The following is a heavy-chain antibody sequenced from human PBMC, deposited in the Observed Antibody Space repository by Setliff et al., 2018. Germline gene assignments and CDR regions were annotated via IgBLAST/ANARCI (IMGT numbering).Heavy chain of an antibody. CDR1: GGSISSSNW. V-gene: IGHV4-4*02. CDR2: IYHSGSI. Sequence: KTSETLSLTCTVSGGSISSSNWWTWVRQPPGKGLEWIGEIYHSGSINYNPSLKSRVTMSVDKSKNQFSLKLTSVTAADTAVYYCAKGGRRYHSASWGQGTLVTVSS. J-gene: IGHJ4*02. CDR3: AKGGRRYHSAS. D-gene: IGHD1-1*01.